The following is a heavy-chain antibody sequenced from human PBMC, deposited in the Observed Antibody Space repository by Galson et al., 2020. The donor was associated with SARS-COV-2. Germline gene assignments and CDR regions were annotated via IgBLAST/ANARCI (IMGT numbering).Heavy chain of an antibody. J-gene: IGHJ4*02. V-gene: IGHV4-34*01. D-gene: IGHD2-21*02. CDR2: INSSGST. Sequence: SETLSLTCAVYGGSFSGYYWSWIRQPPGKGLEWIGEINSSGSTHYNPSLKSRVTISADTSKNHFSLKLSSVTAADTAVYYCAREENFFLGVTATRMCYFDYWGRGTLATVSS. CDR1: GGSFSGYY. CDR3: AREENFFLGVTATRMCYFDY.